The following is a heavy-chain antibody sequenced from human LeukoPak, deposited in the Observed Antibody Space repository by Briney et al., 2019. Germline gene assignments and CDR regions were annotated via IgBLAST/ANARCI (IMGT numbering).Heavy chain of an antibody. CDR2: INPSGGST. V-gene: IGHV1-46*01. D-gene: IGHD4-23*01. J-gene: IGHJ5*02. CDR1: GYTFTSYY. CDR3: VRVHGGNVWFDP. Sequence: GASVKVSCNASGYTFTSYYMHWVRQAPGQGLEWMGIINPSGGSTNYAQNFQGRVTMTRDTSTSTVYMELSSLRSEDTAVYYCVRVHGGNVWFDPWGQGTLVTVSS.